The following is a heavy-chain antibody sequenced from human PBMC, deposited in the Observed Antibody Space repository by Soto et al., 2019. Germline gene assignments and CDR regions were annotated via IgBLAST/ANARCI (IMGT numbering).Heavy chain of an antibody. CDR1: FTFSSYA. CDR3: AKDLVENTMIVVAPFDY. D-gene: IGHD3-22*01. CDR2: ISGSGGST. J-gene: IGHJ4*02. V-gene: IGHV3-23*01. Sequence: FTFSSYAMSWVRQAPGKGLEWVSAISGSGGSTYYADSVKGRFTISRDNSRNTLYLQMNSLRAEDTAVYYCAKDLVENTMIVVAPFDYWGQGTLVTVS.